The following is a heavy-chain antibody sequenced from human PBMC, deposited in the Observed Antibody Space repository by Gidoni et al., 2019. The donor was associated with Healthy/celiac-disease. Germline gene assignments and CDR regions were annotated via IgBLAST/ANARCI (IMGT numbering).Heavy chain of an antibody. J-gene: IGHJ6*02. V-gene: IGHV4-39*01. CDR2: IYYSGST. Sequence: WIGSIYYSGSTYYNPSPKSRVTISVDTSKNQFSLKLSSVTAADTAVYYCARLFSLERFLEWLSLEKNYYYGMDVWGQGTTVTVSS. D-gene: IGHD3-3*01. CDR3: ARLFSLERFLEWLSLEKNYYYGMDV.